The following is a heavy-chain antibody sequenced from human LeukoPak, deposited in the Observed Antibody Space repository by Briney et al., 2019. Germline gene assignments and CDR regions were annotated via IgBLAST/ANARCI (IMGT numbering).Heavy chain of an antibody. D-gene: IGHD4-17*01. Sequence: SETLSLTCTVSGGSISSYYWSWIRQPPGKGPEWIGYIYYSGSTNYNPSLKSRVTISVDTSKNQFSLKLSSVTAADTAVYYCARERTTEGVYDYWGQGTLVTVSS. CDR2: IYYSGST. V-gene: IGHV4-59*01. CDR1: GGSISSYY. J-gene: IGHJ4*02. CDR3: ARERTTEGVYDY.